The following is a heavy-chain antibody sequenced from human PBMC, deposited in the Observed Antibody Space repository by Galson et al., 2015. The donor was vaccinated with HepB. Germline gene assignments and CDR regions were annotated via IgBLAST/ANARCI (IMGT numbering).Heavy chain of an antibody. CDR3: ARLGHEGYHYYGMDV. Sequence: QSGAEVKKPGESLKISCKASGYSFRNYWIGWVRQMPGKGLECLGIIYPGDSETRYSPSSQGQVTLSADKSTNTAYLQWSSLKASDTAMYYCARLGHEGYHYYGMDVWGQGTTVTVSS. CDR1: GYSFRNYW. D-gene: IGHD2-2*01. J-gene: IGHJ6*02. CDR2: IYPGDSET. V-gene: IGHV5-51*01.